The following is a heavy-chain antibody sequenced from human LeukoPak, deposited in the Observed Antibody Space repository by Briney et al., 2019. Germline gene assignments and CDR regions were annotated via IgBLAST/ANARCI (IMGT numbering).Heavy chain of an antibody. CDR2: ISYDGSNK. Sequence: PGGSLRLSCAASGFTFSSYGMHWVRQAPGKGLEWVAVISYDGSNKYYADSVKGRFTISRDNSKNTLYPQMNSLRAEDTAVYYCARDHPMGYFDYWGQGTLVTVSS. D-gene: IGHD5-24*01. CDR3: ARDHPMGYFDY. J-gene: IGHJ4*02. CDR1: GFTFSSYG. V-gene: IGHV3-30*03.